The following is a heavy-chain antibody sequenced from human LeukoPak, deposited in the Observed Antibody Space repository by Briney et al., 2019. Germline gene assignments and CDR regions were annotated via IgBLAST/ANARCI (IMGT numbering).Heavy chain of an antibody. V-gene: IGHV5-51*01. CDR3: ARRGDGYNIDY. J-gene: IGHJ4*02. CDR2: IYPGDSDT. Sequence: GESLKISCKGSGYSFTSYWIGWVRQMPGKGREWMGIIYPGDSDTRHSPSFQGQVTISADKSISTAYLQWSSLKASDSVMYYCARRGDGYNIDYWGQGTLVTVSS. D-gene: IGHD5-24*01. CDR1: GYSFTSYW.